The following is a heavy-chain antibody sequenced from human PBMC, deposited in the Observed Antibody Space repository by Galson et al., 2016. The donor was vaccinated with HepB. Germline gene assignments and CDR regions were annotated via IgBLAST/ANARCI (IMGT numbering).Heavy chain of an antibody. J-gene: IGHJ4*02. CDR2: ISYDGSNK. Sequence: SLRLSCAASGFTFSNSGMHWVRQAPGRGLEWVAVISYDGSNKYYANSVKGRFTIFRDNSKNTLYLQMNSLRAEDTALYYRAKDLPPDTGMGGFDYWGQGTLVTVAS. CDR1: GFTFSNSG. D-gene: IGHD5-18*01. CDR3: AKDLPPDTGMGGFDY. V-gene: IGHV3-30*18.